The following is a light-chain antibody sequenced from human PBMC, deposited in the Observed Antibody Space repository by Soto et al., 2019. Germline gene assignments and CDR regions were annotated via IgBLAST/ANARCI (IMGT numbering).Light chain of an antibody. Sequence: EIVLTQSPGTLSLSPGDRATLSCRASQSVSNTYLAWYQQKPGQAPRLLIYGTSSRATGIPDRFSGSGSGTDFTLTISRLEPEDFAVYYCQQYGSSPPYTFGQGTKLEIK. CDR1: QSVSNTY. J-gene: IGKJ2*01. CDR3: QQYGSSPPYT. V-gene: IGKV3-20*01. CDR2: GTS.